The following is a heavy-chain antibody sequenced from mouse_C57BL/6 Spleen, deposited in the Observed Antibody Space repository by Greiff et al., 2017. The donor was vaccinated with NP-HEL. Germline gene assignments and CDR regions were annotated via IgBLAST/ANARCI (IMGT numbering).Heavy chain of an antibody. Sequence: QVQLKESGAELVKPGASVKISCKASGYAFSSYWMNWVKQRPGKGLEWIGQIYPGDGDTNYNGKFKGTATLTADKSSSTAYMQLSSLTSEDSAVYFCARSDYGSSSAWFAYWGQGTLVTVSA. CDR3: ARSDYGSSSAWFAY. J-gene: IGHJ3*01. V-gene: IGHV1-80*01. D-gene: IGHD1-1*01. CDR1: GYAFSSYW. CDR2: IYPGDGDT.